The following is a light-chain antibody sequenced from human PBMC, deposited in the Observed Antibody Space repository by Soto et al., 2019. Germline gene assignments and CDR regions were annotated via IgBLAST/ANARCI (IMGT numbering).Light chain of an antibody. CDR2: GAS. Sequence: EVGLTQSPDTLSLPPVEIATLSCRPSHSISSYLAWYQQKPGQAPRLLIHGASTRATGFPGRFSGSGSGTDFTLTIGSLQSDDFAVYYCQQYHNWPPITFGQGTRREIK. CDR1: HSISSY. CDR3: QQYHNWPPIT. J-gene: IGKJ5*01. V-gene: IGKV3-15*01.